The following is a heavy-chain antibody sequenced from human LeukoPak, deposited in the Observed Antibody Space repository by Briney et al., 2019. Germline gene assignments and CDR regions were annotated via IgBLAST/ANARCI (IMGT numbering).Heavy chain of an antibody. J-gene: IGHJ5*02. V-gene: IGHV3-23*01. CDR3: AKGVRWFDP. CDR2: ISDQT. CDR1: GFSFSNYG. Sequence: PGGSLRLSCEASGFSFSNYGMSWVRQAPGKGPGWVSVISDQTYYADSVRGRFTISRDDYKNTLFLQMNSLRIEDSAIYYCAKGVRWFDPWGQGTLVTVSS. D-gene: IGHD3-10*01.